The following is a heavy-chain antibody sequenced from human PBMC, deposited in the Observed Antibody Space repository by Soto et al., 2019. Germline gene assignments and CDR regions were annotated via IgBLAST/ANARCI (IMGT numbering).Heavy chain of an antibody. J-gene: IGHJ6*02. V-gene: IGHV1-18*04. CDR2: ISAYNGNT. Sequence: ASVKVSCKASGYTFTSYGISWVRQAPGQGXEWMGWISAYNGNTNYAQKLQGRVTMTTDTSTSTAYMELRSLRSDDTAVYYCARDRIVGATRYYYYGMDVWGQGTTVTVSS. CDR3: ARDRIVGATRYYYYGMDV. CDR1: GYTFTSYG. D-gene: IGHD1-26*01.